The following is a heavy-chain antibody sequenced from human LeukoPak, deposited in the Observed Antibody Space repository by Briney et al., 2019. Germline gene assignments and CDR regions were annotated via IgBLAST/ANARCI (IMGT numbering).Heavy chain of an antibody. CDR1: GYTLTELS. D-gene: IGHD1-26*01. J-gene: IGHJ4*02. V-gene: IGHV1-24*01. CDR3: ATEPLSGSYRGYYFDY. Sequence: ASVKVSCTVSGYTLTELSMHWVRQAPGQGLERMGGFDPEDGETIYAQKFQGRVTMTEDTSTDTAYMELSSLRSEDTAVYYCATEPLSGSYRGYYFDYWGQGTLVTVSS. CDR2: FDPEDGET.